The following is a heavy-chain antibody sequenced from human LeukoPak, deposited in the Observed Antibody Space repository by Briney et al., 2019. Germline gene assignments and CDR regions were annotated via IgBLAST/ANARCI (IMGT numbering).Heavy chain of an antibody. V-gene: IGHV3-23*01. CDR3: AKGGQRLGYLFDY. CDR1: GFTFTSYA. J-gene: IGHJ4*01. D-gene: IGHD6-25*01. Sequence: GGSLRLSCAASGFTFTSYAMSWVRQAPGKGLEWVSAISDIGDSTYYADSVKGRFTISRDNSKNTLYLQMNSLRAEDTAVYYCAKGGQRLGYLFDYWGRGTLVTVSS. CDR2: ISDIGDST.